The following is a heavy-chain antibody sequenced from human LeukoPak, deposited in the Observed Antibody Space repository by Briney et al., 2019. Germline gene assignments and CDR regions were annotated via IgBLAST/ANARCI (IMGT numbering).Heavy chain of an antibody. Sequence: ASVKVSSKASGNILTNYHLHWVRLAPGRGLEWMGAVYTDGGTITNTRSFQDRVTMTRDVSTRTVYMELSSLNSEDTAVYYCATEAPGSYRFDNWGQEILVTVSS. CDR1: GNILTNYH. CDR2: VYTDGGTI. V-gene: IGHV1-46*01. D-gene: IGHD3-10*01. CDR3: ATEAPGSYRFDN. J-gene: IGHJ4*02.